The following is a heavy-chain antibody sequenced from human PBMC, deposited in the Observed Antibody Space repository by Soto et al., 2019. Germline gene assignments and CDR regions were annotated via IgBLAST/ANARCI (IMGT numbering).Heavy chain of an antibody. V-gene: IGHV4-4*07. CDR1: GGSISSYY. CDR3: ARDRGSSGWSKFDP. Sequence: TSETLSLTCTVSGGSISSYYWSWIRQPAGKGLEWIGRIYTSGSTNYNPSLKSRVTMSVDTSKNQFSLKLSSVTAADTAVYYCARDRGSSGWSKFDPWGQGTLVTVSS. J-gene: IGHJ5*02. D-gene: IGHD6-19*01. CDR2: IYTSGST.